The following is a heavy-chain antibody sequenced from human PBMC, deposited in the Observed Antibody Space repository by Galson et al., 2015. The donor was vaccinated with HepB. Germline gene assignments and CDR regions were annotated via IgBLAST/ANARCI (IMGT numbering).Heavy chain of an antibody. V-gene: IGHV3-21*01. CDR3: ARESAPPLFSSTDSDY. CDR2: ISSSSSYI. CDR1: GFTFSSYS. J-gene: IGHJ4*02. D-gene: IGHD6-6*01. Sequence: SLRLSCAASGFTFSSYSMNWVRQAPGKGLEWVSSISSSSSYIYYADSVKGRFTISRDNAKNSLYLQMNSLRAEDTAVYYCARESAPPLFSSTDSDYWGQGTLVTVSS.